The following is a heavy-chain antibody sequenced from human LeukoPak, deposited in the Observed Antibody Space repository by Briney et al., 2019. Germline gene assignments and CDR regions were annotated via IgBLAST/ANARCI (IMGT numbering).Heavy chain of an antibody. CDR1: GFTFSSYA. Sequence: QPGGSLRPSCAASGFTFSSYAMSWVRQAPGKGLEWVSAISGSGGSTYYADSVKGRFTISRDNSKNTLYLQMNSLRAEDTAVYYCAKWGEGRYSSGWYDGWGQGTLVTVSS. CDR3: AKWGEGRYSSGWYDG. V-gene: IGHV3-23*01. J-gene: IGHJ4*02. D-gene: IGHD6-19*01. CDR2: ISGSGGST.